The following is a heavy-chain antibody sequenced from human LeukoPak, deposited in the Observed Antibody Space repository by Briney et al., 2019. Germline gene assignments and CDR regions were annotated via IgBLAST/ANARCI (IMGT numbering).Heavy chain of an antibody. V-gene: IGHV3-23*01. CDR2: ISGSGGST. J-gene: IGHJ4*02. Sequence: GGSLRLSCAASGFTFSSYAMSWVRQAPGKGLEWVSAISGSGGSTYYADSVKGRFTISRDNSKNTLYLQMNSLRAEDTAVYYCAKGSCSSTSCRGYFDYWGQGTLVTVSS. CDR3: AKGSCSSTSCRGYFDY. CDR1: GFTFSSYA. D-gene: IGHD2-2*01.